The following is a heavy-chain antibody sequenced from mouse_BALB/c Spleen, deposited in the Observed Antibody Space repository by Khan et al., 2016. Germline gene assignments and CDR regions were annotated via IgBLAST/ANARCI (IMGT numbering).Heavy chain of an antibody. CDR1: GYTFTRFW. Sequence: QVQLKESGAELAKPGASVKMSCKASGYTFTRFWMHWVKQRPGQGLEWIGYINPGSNYTDYNQNFKDKATLTADKSSSTAYMLLSSLTSEDSAVYFCARWGYGNYLYQAMDYWGQRISVTVSS. CDR2: INPGSNYT. J-gene: IGHJ4*01. V-gene: IGHV1-7*01. D-gene: IGHD2-10*02. CDR3: ARWGYGNYLYQAMDY.